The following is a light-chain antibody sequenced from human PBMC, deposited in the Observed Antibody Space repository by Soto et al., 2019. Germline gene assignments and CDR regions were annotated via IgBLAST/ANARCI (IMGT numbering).Light chain of an antibody. CDR2: EGH. J-gene: IGLJ2*01. CDR3: SSYRATGTLLV. Sequence: QSALAQPASVSGSPGQSITISCTGASGYVGTYSLVSWYQQHPGKAPKVVIYEGHKRPSGVPDRFSGSKSGNTASLTISGLQAEDEATYYCSSYRATGTLLVFGGGTKLTVL. V-gene: IGLV2-14*02. CDR1: SGYVGTYSL.